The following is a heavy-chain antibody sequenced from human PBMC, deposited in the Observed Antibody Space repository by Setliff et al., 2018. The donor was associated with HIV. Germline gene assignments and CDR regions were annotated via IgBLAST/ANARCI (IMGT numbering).Heavy chain of an antibody. D-gene: IGHD2-15*01. CDR1: GGTFSSHA. J-gene: IGHJ6*02. Sequence: SVKVSCKASGGTFSSHAITWVRQAPGQGLEWMGEVIPILRVARYAQRFQDRVSITADKSSTTSYMELSSLKSEDTAVYYCARNLVVVAPTVDYFGMDVCGQGTTVTVSS. CDR2: VIPILRVA. V-gene: IGHV1-69*10. CDR3: ARNLVVVAPTVDYFGMDV.